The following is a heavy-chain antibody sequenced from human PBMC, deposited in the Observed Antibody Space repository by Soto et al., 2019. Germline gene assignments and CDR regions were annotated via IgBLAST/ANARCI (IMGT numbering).Heavy chain of an antibody. CDR1: GDSVSSNSAA. Sequence: PSQTLSLTCAISGDSVSSNSAAWNWIRQSPSRGLEWLGRTYYRSKWYNDYAVSVKSRITINPDTSKNQFSLKLSSVTAADTAVYYCARTWGSTSDFWGRGTLVTVSS. V-gene: IGHV6-1*01. J-gene: IGHJ4*02. D-gene: IGHD3-16*01. CDR3: ARTWGSTSDF. CDR2: TYYRSKWYN.